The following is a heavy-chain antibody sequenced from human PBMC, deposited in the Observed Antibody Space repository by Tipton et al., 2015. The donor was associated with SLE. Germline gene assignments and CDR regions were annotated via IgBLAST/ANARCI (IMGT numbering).Heavy chain of an antibody. CDR1: GFRFSDYG. D-gene: IGHD1-26*01. Sequence: GSLRLSCAASGFRFSDYGIHWVRQAPGKGLEWVTFISYGGSNQFYANSVKGRFIVSRDNSKNTLDLHMNNLRSEDTAIYYCAKVELSAVTLWGQGSLVTVSS. V-gene: IGHV3-30*02. CDR2: ISYGGSNQ. CDR3: AKVELSAVTL. J-gene: IGHJ4*02.